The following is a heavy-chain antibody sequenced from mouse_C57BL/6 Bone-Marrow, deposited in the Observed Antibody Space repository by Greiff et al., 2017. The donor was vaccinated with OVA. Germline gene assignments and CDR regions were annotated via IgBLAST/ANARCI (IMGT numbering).Heavy chain of an antibody. CDR3: AKGGYSNYNYAMDY. V-gene: IGHV5-17*01. CDR2: ISSGSSTI. CDR1: GFTFSDYG. J-gene: IGHJ4*01. Sequence: EVKVVESGGGLVKPGGSLKLSCAASGFTFSDYGMHWVRQAPEKGLEWVAYISSGSSTIYYAAKVKGRFTISRDNAKNTLFLHMTSLRSEDTAMYYCAKGGYSNYNYAMDYWGQGTSVTVSS. D-gene: IGHD2-5*01.